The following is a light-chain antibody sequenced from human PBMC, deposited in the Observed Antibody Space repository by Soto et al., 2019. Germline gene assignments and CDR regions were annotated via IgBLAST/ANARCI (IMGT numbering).Light chain of an antibody. CDR2: RAS. Sequence: IVMTQSPATLSVSPGDRATLSCRASQSIASNLAWYQQKPGQAPRLLIYRASIRATDLPARCSGSGSGTEFTLTISSLQSEDFAVYYCQQYNSWPLAFGGGTKVDIK. J-gene: IGKJ4*01. CDR3: QQYNSWPLA. CDR1: QSIASN. V-gene: IGKV3-15*01.